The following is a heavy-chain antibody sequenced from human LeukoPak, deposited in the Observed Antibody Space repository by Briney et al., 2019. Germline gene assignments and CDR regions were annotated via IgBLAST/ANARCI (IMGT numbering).Heavy chain of an antibody. J-gene: IGHJ6*02. D-gene: IGHD5-12*01. CDR1: GFTFSSYE. CDR2: ISSSGSTI. V-gene: IGHV3-48*03. Sequence: GGSLRLSGAASGFTFSSYEMNWVRQAPGKGLEWVSYISSSGSTIYYADSVKGRFTISRDNAKNSLYLQMNSLRAEDTAVYYCARDSYESRYYYYGMDVWGQGTTVTVSS. CDR3: ARDSYESRYYYYGMDV.